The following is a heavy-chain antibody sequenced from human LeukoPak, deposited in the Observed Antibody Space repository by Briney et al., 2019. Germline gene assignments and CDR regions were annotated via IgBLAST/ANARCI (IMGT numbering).Heavy chain of an antibody. J-gene: IGHJ4*02. V-gene: IGHV3-53*04. CDR3: ASRMTF. Sequence: GGSLRLSCAASGVTVSSDYMSWVRQAPGKGLEWVSVIYSDGNTYYADSEKGRFTISRHNSKNTLFLQMDSLRTEDTAIYYCASRMTFGGQGTLVTVSS. CDR2: IYSDGNT. D-gene: IGHD2/OR15-2a*01. CDR1: GVTVSSDY.